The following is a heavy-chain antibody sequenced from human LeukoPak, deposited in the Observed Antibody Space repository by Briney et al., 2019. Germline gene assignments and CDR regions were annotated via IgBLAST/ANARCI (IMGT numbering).Heavy chain of an antibody. J-gene: IGHJ4*02. CDR1: GGSISSSSYY. V-gene: IGHV4-39*07. Sequence: PSETLSLTCTVSGGSISSSSYYWGWIRQPPGKGLEWIGSIYYSGSTYYNPSLKSRVTISVDTSKNQFSLKLSSVTAADTAVYYCARDMLPVTTRTTPGYWGQGTLVTVSS. CDR3: ARDMLPVTTRTTPGY. D-gene: IGHD4-17*01. CDR2: IYYSGST.